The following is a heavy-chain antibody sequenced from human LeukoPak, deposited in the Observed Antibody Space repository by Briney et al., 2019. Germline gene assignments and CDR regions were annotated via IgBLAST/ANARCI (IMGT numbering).Heavy chain of an antibody. CDR2: INHSGST. CDR3: ARGPGTWYYY. Sequence: SETLSLTCTVSGGSISSSSYYWGWIRQPPGKGLEWIGVINHSGSTNYNPSLKSRVTISIDTSKNQFSLKLSSVTAADTALYYCARGPGTWYYYWGQGTLVTVSS. CDR1: GGSISSSSYY. V-gene: IGHV4-39*07. D-gene: IGHD6-13*01. J-gene: IGHJ4*02.